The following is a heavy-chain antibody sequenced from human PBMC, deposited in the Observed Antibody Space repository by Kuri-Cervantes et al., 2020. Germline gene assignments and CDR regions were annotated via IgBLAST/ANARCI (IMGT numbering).Heavy chain of an antibody. CDR1: GYTFTSYY. V-gene: IGHV1-69*05. CDR2: IIPIFGTA. D-gene: IGHD4-11*01. J-gene: IGHJ6*03. CDR3: ARAGYSNYADYYYYMDV. Sequence: SVKVSCKASGYTFTSYYMHWVRQAPGQGLEWMGGIIPIFGTANYAQKFQGRVTITTNESTSTAYMELSSLRSEDTAVYYCARAGYSNYADYYYYMDVWGKGTTVTVSS.